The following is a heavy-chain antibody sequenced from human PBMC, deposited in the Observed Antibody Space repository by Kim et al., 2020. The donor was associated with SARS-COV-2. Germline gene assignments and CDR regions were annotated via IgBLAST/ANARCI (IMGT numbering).Heavy chain of an antibody. D-gene: IGHD6-13*01. Sequence: ADSVKGRFTISRDNSKNTLYLQMNSLRAEDTAVYYAKRAGTAFYYYGMDVWGQGTTVTVSS. V-gene: IGHV3-30*01. J-gene: IGHJ6*02. CDR3: KRAGTAFYYYGMDV.